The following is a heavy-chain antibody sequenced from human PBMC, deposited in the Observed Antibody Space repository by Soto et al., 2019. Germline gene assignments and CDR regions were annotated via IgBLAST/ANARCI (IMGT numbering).Heavy chain of an antibody. V-gene: IGHV1-69*01. Sequence: QVQLVQSGAEVKKPGSSVNVSCKASGGTFSSYAISWVRQAPGQGLEWMGGIIPIFGTANYAQKFQGRVTITADESTSTAYMELSSLRSEDTAVYYCARDRDGYNPRLSYFDYWGQGTLVTVSS. D-gene: IGHD5-12*01. CDR3: ARDRDGYNPRLSYFDY. J-gene: IGHJ4*02. CDR1: GGTFSSYA. CDR2: IIPIFGTA.